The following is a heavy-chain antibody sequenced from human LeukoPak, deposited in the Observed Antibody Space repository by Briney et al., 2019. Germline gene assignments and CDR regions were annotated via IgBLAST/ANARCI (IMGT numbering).Heavy chain of an antibody. J-gene: IGHJ4*02. V-gene: IGHV3-48*03. CDR1: GFTFSSYE. CDR2: ISSSGSTI. Sequence: GGSLRLSCVASGFTFSSYEMNWVRQAPGKGLEWVSYISSSGSTIYYADSVKGRFTISRDNAKNSLYLLMNSLRAEDTAVYYCAREGGSRVVIYFDYWGQGTLVTVSS. CDR3: AREGGSRVVIYFDY. D-gene: IGHD1-26*01.